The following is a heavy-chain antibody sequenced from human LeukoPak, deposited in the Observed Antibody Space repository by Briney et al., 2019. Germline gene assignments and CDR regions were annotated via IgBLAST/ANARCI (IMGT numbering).Heavy chain of an antibody. D-gene: IGHD3-10*01. V-gene: IGHV1-69*06. Sequence: SVKVSCKASGGTFRSYAISWVRQAPGQGLEWMGGIIPIFGTANYAQKFQGRVTITADKSTSTAYMELSSLRSEDTAVYYCAREDMVRGVMSDYWGQGTLVTVSS. J-gene: IGHJ4*02. CDR2: IIPIFGTA. CDR1: GGTFRSYA. CDR3: AREDMVRGVMSDY.